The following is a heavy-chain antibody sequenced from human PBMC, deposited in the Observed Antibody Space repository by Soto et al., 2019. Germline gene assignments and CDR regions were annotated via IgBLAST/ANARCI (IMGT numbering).Heavy chain of an antibody. CDR1: GFTFSNYA. CDR3: AENAWVHP. J-gene: IGHJ5*02. CDR2: ITGSGGGT. V-gene: IGHV3-23*01. Sequence: EVQLLESGGGLVQPGGSLRLSCAASGFTFSNYAMNWVRQAPGKGLEWVTTITGSGGGTYYTDSVKGRFPISRDNSQDTLYVQRISVSGEDAAVEHGAENAWVHPWGQGSLVIFSS.